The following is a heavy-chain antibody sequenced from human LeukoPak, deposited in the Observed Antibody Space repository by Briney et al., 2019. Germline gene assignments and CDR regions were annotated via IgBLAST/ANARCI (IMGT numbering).Heavy chain of an antibody. CDR3: AKDIPNNWGLGY. J-gene: IGHJ4*02. CDR1: GFTVSSSY. D-gene: IGHD7-27*01. CDR2: ISSGGGT. Sequence: PGRSLRLSCAASGFTVSSSYMSWVRQAPGKGLEWVSTISSGGGTYYVDSVKGRFTVSRDNSKNTLYIQMNSLRAEDTAVYYCAKDIPNNWGLGYWGQGTLVTVSS. V-gene: IGHV3-66*01.